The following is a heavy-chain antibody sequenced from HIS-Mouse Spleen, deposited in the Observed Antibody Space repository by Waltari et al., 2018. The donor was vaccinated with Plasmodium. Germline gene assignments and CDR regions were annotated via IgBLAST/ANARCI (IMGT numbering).Heavy chain of an antibody. D-gene: IGHD3-3*01. CDR2: INHSGST. Sequence: QVQLQQWGAGLLKPSETLSLTCAVYGGSFSGYYWSWIRQPPGKGLEWIGEINHSGSTNYNPSLKSRVTISVDTSKNQFSLKLGSVTAADTAVYYCARVTSSGVYWYFDLWGRGTLVTVSS. CDR1: GGSFSGYY. J-gene: IGHJ2*01. V-gene: IGHV4-34*01. CDR3: ARVTSSGVYWYFDL.